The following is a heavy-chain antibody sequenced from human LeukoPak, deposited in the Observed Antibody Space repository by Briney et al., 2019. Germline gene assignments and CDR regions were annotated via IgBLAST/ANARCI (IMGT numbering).Heavy chain of an antibody. V-gene: IGHV3-30-3*01. D-gene: IGHD6-19*01. J-gene: IGHJ4*02. Sequence: AVISYDGSNKYYADSVKGRFTISRDNSKNTLYLQMNSLRAEDTAVYYCARAIAVAGADNDYWGQGTLVTVSS. CDR3: ARAIAVAGADNDY. CDR2: ISYDGSNK.